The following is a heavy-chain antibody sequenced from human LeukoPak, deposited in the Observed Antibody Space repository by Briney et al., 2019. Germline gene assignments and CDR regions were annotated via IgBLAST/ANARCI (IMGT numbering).Heavy chain of an antibody. D-gene: IGHD6-19*01. J-gene: IGHJ6*02. Sequence: PSESLSLTCTVSGASITTDSYYSGWIRHPPWNGLEWVGSAYHSGGTYYNPSLQTRITIYVDTSKNQFSLKRNSVTAEGTAVYYGGGHFSPGWPYHYGLDFWGQGTTVTVSS. CDR2: AYHSGGT. V-gene: IGHV4-39*01. CDR1: GASITTDSYY. CDR3: GGHFSPGWPYHYGLDF.